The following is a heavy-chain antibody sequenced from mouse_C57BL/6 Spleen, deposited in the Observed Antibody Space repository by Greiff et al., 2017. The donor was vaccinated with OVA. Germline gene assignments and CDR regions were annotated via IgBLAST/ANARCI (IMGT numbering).Heavy chain of an antibody. V-gene: IGHV5-6*01. Sequence: EVQVVESGGDLVKPGGSLKLSCAASGFTFSSYGMSWVRQTPDKRLEWVATISSGGSYTYYPDSVKGRFTISRDNAKNTLYLQMSSLKSEDTAMYYWARRGVYYGNHYYAMDYWGQGTSGTVSS. CDR1: GFTFSSYG. CDR2: ISSGGSYT. J-gene: IGHJ4*01. CDR3: ARRGVYYGNHYYAMDY. D-gene: IGHD2-1*01.